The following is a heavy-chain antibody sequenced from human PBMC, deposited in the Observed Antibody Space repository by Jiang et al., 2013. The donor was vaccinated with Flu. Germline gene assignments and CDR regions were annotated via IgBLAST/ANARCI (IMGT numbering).Heavy chain of an antibody. V-gene: IGHV3-21*01. D-gene: IGHD3-16*01. CDR1: GFSLSGNT. J-gene: IGHJ6*02. CDR3: AREKPSKTYVHFYGMDL. CDR2: ISTTSDYI. Sequence: ESGGRPGLAGGGPVRLSCAASGFSLSGNTMNWVRRAPGKGLQWVASISTTSDYIYYAESLKGRFSISRDNARNSVYLYMSSLRAEDTATYYCAREKPSKTYVHFYGMDLWGQGTTVTVSS.